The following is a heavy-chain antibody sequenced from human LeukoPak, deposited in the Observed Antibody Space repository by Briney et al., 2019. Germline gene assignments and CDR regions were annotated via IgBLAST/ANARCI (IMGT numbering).Heavy chain of an antibody. V-gene: IGHV3-30-3*01. D-gene: IGHD5-24*01. CDR2: ISYDGSNK. CDR3: AREQSEMATIKAFDI. CDR1: GFTFSSYA. J-gene: IGHJ3*02. Sequence: GGSLRLSCAASGFTFSSYAMHWVRQAPGKGLEWVAVISYDGSNKYYADSVKGRFTTSRDNSKNTLYLQMNSLRAEDTAVYYCAREQSEMATIKAFDIWGQGTMVTVSS.